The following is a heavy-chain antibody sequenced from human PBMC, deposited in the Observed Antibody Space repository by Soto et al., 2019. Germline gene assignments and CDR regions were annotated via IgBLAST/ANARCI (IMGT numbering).Heavy chain of an antibody. CDR3: ARDRDDYGSGNYYNRIDF. V-gene: IGHV1-69*01. D-gene: IGHD3-10*01. Sequence: QVQLVQSGAEVKKPGSSVKVSCKASGGIFSTYAISWLRQAPGQGLEWMGGFSPSFGTPNYAQRFQGRVTITADESTTTSDMELSRLKSEDTAVYYCARDRDDYGSGNYYNRIDFWGQGTLGTVSS. J-gene: IGHJ4*02. CDR2: FSPSFGTP. CDR1: GGIFSTYA.